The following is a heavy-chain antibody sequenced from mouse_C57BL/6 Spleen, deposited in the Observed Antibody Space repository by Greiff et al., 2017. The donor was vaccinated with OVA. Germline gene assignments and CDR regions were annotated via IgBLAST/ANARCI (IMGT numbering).Heavy chain of an antibody. J-gene: IGHJ1*03. Sequence: DVMLVESGGDLVKPGGSLKLSCAASGFTFSSYGMSWVRQTPDKRLEWVATISSGGSYTYYPDSVKGRFTISRDNAKNTLYLQMSSLKSEDTAMYYCARLGSSYGYFDVWGTGTTVTVSS. CDR2: ISSGGSYT. CDR3: ARLGSSYGYFDV. D-gene: IGHD1-1*01. CDR1: GFTFSSYG. V-gene: IGHV5-6*02.